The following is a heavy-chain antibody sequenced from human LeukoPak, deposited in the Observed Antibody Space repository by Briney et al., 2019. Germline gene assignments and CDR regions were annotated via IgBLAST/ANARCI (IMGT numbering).Heavy chain of an antibody. Sequence: GGSLRLPCAASGFTFSRYWMSWVRQAPGKGLEWVANIKEDGSEKKYVDSVKSRFTISRDNAKNSLYLQMNSLRAEDTAVYYCALLKGGDFWGQGTMVTVSS. CDR3: ALLKGGDF. CDR1: GFTFSRYW. V-gene: IGHV3-7*02. J-gene: IGHJ3*01. CDR2: IKEDGSEK.